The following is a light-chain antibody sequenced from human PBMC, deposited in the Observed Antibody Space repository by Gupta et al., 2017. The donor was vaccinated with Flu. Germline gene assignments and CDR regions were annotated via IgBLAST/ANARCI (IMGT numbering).Light chain of an antibody. CDR2: DAS. Sequence: EIVLTQSPATLSLSPGDRAILSCRASQSVNIYLAWYQQKPGQPPRLLMFDASKRDAGIPDRFSGSGSGKDLTLTISTREQEDFAVYYCQQRSGLPMYTFGQGTKLE. J-gene: IGKJ2*01. CDR3: QQRSGLPMYT. V-gene: IGKV3-11*01. CDR1: QSVNIY.